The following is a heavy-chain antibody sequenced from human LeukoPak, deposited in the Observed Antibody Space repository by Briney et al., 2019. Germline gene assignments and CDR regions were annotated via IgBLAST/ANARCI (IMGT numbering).Heavy chain of an antibody. CDR1: GFTFSSYG. Sequence: GGSLRLSCAASGFTFSSYGMHWVRQALGKGLEWVAVIWYDGSNKYYADSVKGRFTISRDNSKNTLYLQMNSLRAEDTAVYYCATSGSYYRFEYWGQGTLVTVSS. CDR2: IWYDGSNK. D-gene: IGHD1-26*01. CDR3: ATSGSYYRFEY. V-gene: IGHV3-33*01. J-gene: IGHJ4*02.